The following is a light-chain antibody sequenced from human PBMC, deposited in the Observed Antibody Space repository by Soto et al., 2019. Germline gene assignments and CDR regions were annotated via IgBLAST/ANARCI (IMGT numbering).Light chain of an antibody. CDR2: GAS. CDR3: QQFNDYPLT. V-gene: IGKV1-9*01. CDR1: QAISSY. Sequence: DIQLTQSPSFLSASVGDRVTITCRASQAISSYLAWYQQKPGKPPKLLIYGASTLQSDVPSRFSGSGSGTEFTLTVSSLQAGDSATYYCQQFNDYPLTFGGGTKVDIK. J-gene: IGKJ4*01.